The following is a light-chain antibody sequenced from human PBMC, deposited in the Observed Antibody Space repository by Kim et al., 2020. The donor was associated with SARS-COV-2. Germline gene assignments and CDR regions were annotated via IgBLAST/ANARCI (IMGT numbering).Light chain of an antibody. V-gene: IGKV1-6*01. CDR1: RGIGND. Sequence: AAVGDRVTITCRASRGIGNDLGWYQQKPGKAPKLLIYGASNLQSGVPSRCSGSGSGTDFTLTISSLQPEDFATYYCLQDYSYPLTFGGGTKVDIK. J-gene: IGKJ4*01. CDR2: GAS. CDR3: LQDYSYPLT.